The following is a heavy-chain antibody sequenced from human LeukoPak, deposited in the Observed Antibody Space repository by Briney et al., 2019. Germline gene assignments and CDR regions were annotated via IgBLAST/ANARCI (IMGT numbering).Heavy chain of an antibody. V-gene: IGHV4-38-2*02. CDR1: GYSIISDYF. Sequence: SETLSLTCIVSGYSIISDYFWGWVRQPPGKGPEWIGSIHHSGSVYYNPSLESRVTISVDPSKNRFSLKVTSVTAADTALYYCARVVASTSIDSWGQGTLVTVSS. D-gene: IGHD2-15*01. CDR3: ARVVASTSIDS. CDR2: IHHSGSV. J-gene: IGHJ4*02.